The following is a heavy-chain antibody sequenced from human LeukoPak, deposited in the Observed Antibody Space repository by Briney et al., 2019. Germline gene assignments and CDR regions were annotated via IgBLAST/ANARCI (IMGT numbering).Heavy chain of an antibody. CDR3: AKGPLGSSGWYVGYFDY. V-gene: IGHV3-9*03. CDR2: LSWNRGSI. J-gene: IGHJ4*02. Sequence: GGSLRLSCAASGFTFDDYAMHWVRQAPGKGLEWVAGLSWNRGSIGYADSVKGRFTISRDNAKNSLYLQMNSLRAEDMALYYCAKGPLGSSGWYVGYFDYWGQGTLVTVSS. CDR1: GFTFDDYA. D-gene: IGHD6-19*01.